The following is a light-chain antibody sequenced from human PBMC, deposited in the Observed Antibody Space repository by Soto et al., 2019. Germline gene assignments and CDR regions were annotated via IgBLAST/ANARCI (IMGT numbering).Light chain of an antibody. CDR1: QGISSY. Sequence: DIQLTQSPSFLSASVGDRVTITCRASQGISSYLAWYQQKPGKAPKLLIYAASTLQSGVPSRFSGSGSGTEFTLTISSLQPDDFATYYCQQYSSYRLTFGGGTKVDIK. CDR3: QQYSSYRLT. V-gene: IGKV1-9*01. CDR2: AAS. J-gene: IGKJ4*01.